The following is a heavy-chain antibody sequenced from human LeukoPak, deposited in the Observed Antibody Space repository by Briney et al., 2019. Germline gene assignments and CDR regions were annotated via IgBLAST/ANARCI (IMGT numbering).Heavy chain of an antibody. CDR2: INHSGST. CDR3: ARAKADVDTAMVYFDY. D-gene: IGHD5-18*01. J-gene: IGHJ4*02. V-gene: IGHV4-34*01. Sequence: SETLSLTCAVYGGSFSGYYWSWIRQPPGKGLEWIGEINHSGSTNYNPSLKSRVTISVDTSKNQFSLKLSSVTAADTAVYYCARAKADVDTAMVYFDYWGQGTLVTVSS. CDR1: GGSFSGYY.